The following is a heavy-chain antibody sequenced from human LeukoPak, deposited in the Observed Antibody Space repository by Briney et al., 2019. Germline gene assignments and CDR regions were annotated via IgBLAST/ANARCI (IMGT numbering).Heavy chain of an antibody. CDR3: TTWTSH. J-gene: IGHJ4*02. CDR2: IKSKTDGGTT. CDR1: GPTFNNAW. Sequence: KPGGSLRLSCAASGPTFNNAWMSWVRQAPGKGLEWVGRIKSKTDGGTTDYAAPAKGRFTISTDDSENTVYLQMNSLKTEDTAVYYCTTWTSHWGQGTLVTVSS. V-gene: IGHV3-15*01. D-gene: IGHD3/OR15-3a*01.